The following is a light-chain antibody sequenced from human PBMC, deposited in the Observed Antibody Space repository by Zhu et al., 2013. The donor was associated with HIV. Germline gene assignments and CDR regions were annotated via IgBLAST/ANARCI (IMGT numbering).Light chain of an antibody. CDR2: GAS. J-gene: IGKJ2*03. CDR3: QQYGNSPPYS. V-gene: IGKV3-20*01. CDR1: QSVSSSY. Sequence: EIVLTQSPVTLSLSPGERATLSCTASQSVSSSYLTWYQQRPGQAPRLLIFGASSRASGIPDRFSGSGSGTDFTLTISRLEPEDFAVYYCQQYGNSPPYSFGQGTKLEIK.